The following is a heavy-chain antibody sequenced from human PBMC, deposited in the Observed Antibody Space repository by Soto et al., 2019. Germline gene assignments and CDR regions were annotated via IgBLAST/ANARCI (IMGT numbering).Heavy chain of an antibody. V-gene: IGHV3-9*01. J-gene: IGHJ6*02. D-gene: IGHD2-8*02. Sequence: EVQLVESGGGLVQPGRSLRLSCGASGFTFDEYGMHWVRQAPGKGLEWVSGICWNSGTIGYADSVKGRFTISRDNAKNPLYIHMSSLRAEDTAFYYCAKRTGGTANGMDVWGQGTTVTV. CDR1: GFTFDEYG. CDR3: AKRTGGTANGMDV. CDR2: ICWNSGTI.